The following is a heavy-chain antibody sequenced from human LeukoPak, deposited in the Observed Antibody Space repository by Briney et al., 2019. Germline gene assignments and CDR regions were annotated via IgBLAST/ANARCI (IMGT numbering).Heavy chain of an antibody. CDR3: AKGGPRVTDY. V-gene: IGHV3-74*03. CDR1: GFIFSNYC. CDR2: VNNDGSSA. D-gene: IGHD4-23*01. J-gene: IGHJ4*02. Sequence: PGGSLRLSCAASGFIFSNYCMHWVRQAPGKGLVWVSRVNNDGSSATYADSVKGRFTISRDNAKNTLYLQMNSLRAEDTAVYYCAKGGPRVTDYWGQGTLVTVSS.